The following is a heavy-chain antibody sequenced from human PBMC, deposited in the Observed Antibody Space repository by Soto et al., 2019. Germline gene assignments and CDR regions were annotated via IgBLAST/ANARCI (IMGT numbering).Heavy chain of an antibody. Sequence: SETLSLSCTVSGGSITNEDWWTWVRQSPGRGLEWVGEIHHSGRSGSTNYNPSLKSRVTISEDTSKNHFSLKLSSVTAAATAVYYCARDAKYFTNGVCYTGRVGAFDIWGQGTMATFSS. J-gene: IGHJ3*02. V-gene: IGHV4-4*02. CDR2: IHHSGRSGST. CDR3: ARDAKYFTNGVCYTGRVGAFDI. CDR1: GGSITNEDW. D-gene: IGHD2-8*01.